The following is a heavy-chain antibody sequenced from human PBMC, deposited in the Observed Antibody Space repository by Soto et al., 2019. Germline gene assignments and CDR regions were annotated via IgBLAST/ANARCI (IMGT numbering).Heavy chain of an antibody. CDR2: IIPIFGIA. CDR1: GGTFSSYA. J-gene: IGHJ3*02. Sequence: SVKVSCKASGGTFSSYAISWVRQAPGQGLEWMGRIIPIFGIANYAQKFQGRVTITADKSTSTAYMELSSLRSEDTAVYYCARDHRTAFDIWGQGTMVTVSS. CDR3: ARDHRTAFDI. V-gene: IGHV1-69*04.